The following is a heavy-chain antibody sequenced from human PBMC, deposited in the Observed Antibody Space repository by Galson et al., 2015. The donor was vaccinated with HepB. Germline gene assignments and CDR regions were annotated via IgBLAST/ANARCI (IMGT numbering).Heavy chain of an antibody. CDR2: INPSDGRS. D-gene: IGHD6-6*01. CDR1: GYTFINYY. CDR3: ARVPYKTARPEGMDYYYAMDV. J-gene: IGHJ6*01. V-gene: IGHV1-46*01. Sequence: SVKVSCKASGYTFINYYIHWVRQAPGQGLEWMGFINPSDGRSTYAQKIKGRVTMTRDTSTSTVYMELSSLRSEDTAVYYCARVPYKTARPEGMDYYYAMDVWGQGTTVTVSS.